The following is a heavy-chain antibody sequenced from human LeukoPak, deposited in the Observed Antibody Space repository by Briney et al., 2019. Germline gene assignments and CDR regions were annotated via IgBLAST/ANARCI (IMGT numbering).Heavy chain of an antibody. Sequence: PSETLSLTCTVSGGSISSSSYYWGWIRQPPGKGLEWIGSIYYSGSTYYNPSLKSRVTISVDTSKNQFSPKLSSVTAADTAVYYCARVVGYYFDYWGQGTLVTVSS. D-gene: IGHD3-10*01. CDR1: GGSISSSSYY. V-gene: IGHV4-39*07. CDR2: IYYSGST. CDR3: ARVVGYYFDY. J-gene: IGHJ4*02.